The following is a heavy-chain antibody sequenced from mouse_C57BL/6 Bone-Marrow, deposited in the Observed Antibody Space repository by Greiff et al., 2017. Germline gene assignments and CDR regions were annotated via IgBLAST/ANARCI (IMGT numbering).Heavy chain of an antibody. CDR1: GFTFSSYG. J-gene: IGHJ1*03. CDR2: FRSGGSYT. Sequence: DVMLVESGGDLVKPGGSLKLSCAASGFTFSSYGMSWVSQTPDKRLEWVATFRSGGSYTYSPDSVKGRFTIPRDNAKNTLYLQMRSLKSEDTAMYCCARRGTTVGLDVWGTGTTVTVSS. V-gene: IGHV5-6*02. CDR3: ARRGTTVGLDV. D-gene: IGHD1-1*01.